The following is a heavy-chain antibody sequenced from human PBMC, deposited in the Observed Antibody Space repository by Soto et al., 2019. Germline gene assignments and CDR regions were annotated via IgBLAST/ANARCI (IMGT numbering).Heavy chain of an antibody. CDR1: SGSISSSNYY. CDR3: ARRYGGNFDY. D-gene: IGHD1-26*01. V-gene: IGHV4-39*07. Sequence: SETLSLTCTVSSGSISSSNYYWGWIRQPPGKGLEWIGTIYYSGSTYYNPSLKSRVTISVDTSKNQFSLKLSSVTAADTAVYYCARRYGGNFDYWGQGTLVTVSS. J-gene: IGHJ4*02. CDR2: IYYSGST.